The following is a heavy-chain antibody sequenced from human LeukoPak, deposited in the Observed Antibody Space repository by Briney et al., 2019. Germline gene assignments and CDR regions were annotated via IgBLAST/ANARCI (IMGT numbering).Heavy chain of an antibody. V-gene: IGHV3-33*06. J-gene: IGHJ3*02. CDR1: GFTFSSYG. Sequence: PGGSLRLSCAASGFTFSSYGMHWVRQAPGKGLEWVAVIWYDGSNKYYADSVKGRFTISRDNSKNTLYLQMNSLRAEDTAVYYCAKVDAMIVVVITTYGAFDIWGQGTMVTVSS. CDR3: AKVDAMIVVVITTYGAFDI. D-gene: IGHD3-22*01. CDR2: IWYDGSNK.